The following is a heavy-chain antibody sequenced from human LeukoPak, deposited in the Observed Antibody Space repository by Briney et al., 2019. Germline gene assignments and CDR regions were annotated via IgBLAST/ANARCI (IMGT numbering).Heavy chain of an antibody. CDR3: TGDNFDSSVKFDY. Sequence: PGGSLKLSCVVSGFTFSRSAVHWVRQASGKGLEWVGRIRSKANNYATAYAASVKGRFTISRDDSKNTAYLQMNSLKTEDTAVYYCTGDNFDSSVKFDYWGQGTLVTVSS. V-gene: IGHV3-73*01. CDR1: GFTFSRSA. J-gene: IGHJ4*02. D-gene: IGHD3-22*01. CDR2: IRSKANNYAT.